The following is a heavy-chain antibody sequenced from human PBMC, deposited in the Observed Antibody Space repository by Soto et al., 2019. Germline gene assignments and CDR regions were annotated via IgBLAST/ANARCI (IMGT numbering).Heavy chain of an antibody. CDR2: IYYIGST. J-gene: IGHJ5*02. Sequence: SETLSLTGIVSGGSISSSSYYWGWIRQPPGKGLEWIGSIYYIGSTYYNPSLKSRVNISVDTSKNQFSLKLSSVTAADTAVFYCARHRARKWFDRWGQGNLVPVSS. CDR3: ARHRARKWFDR. V-gene: IGHV4-39*01. CDR1: GGSISSSSYY. D-gene: IGHD6-6*01.